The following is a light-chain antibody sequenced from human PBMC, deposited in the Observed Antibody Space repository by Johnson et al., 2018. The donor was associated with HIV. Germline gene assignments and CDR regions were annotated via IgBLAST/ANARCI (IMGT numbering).Light chain of an antibody. CDR2: DNN. CDR1: SSNIGNNY. CDR3: GTWYSSLSGFV. V-gene: IGLV1-51*01. Sequence: QSVLTQPPSVSAAPRQKVTISCSGSSSNIGNNYVSWYQHLPGTAPKLQIYDNNKRPSGIPDRFSGSKSGTSATLGIPGLQPGDEADYYCGTWYSSLSGFVFGTETKVTVL. J-gene: IGLJ1*01.